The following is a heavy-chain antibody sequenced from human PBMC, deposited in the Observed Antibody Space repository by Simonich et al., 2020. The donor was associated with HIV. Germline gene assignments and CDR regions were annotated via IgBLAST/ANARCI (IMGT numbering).Heavy chain of an antibody. Sequence: QVQLQESGPGLVKPSETLSLTCAVSGYSISSGYYWGWIRQPPVKGLEWIGSIYHSGSTYYNPSLKGRVTISVDTSKNQFSLKLSSVTAADTAVYYCARVGLRIAAAGTVVGFDYWGQGTLVTVSS. CDR2: IYHSGST. D-gene: IGHD6-13*01. J-gene: IGHJ4*02. CDR1: GYSISSGYY. CDR3: ARVGLRIAAAGTVVGFDY. V-gene: IGHV4-38-2*01.